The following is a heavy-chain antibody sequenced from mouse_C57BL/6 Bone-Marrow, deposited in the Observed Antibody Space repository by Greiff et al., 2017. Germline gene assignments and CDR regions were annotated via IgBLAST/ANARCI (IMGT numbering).Heavy chain of an antibody. CDR1: GFTFSSYD. CDR3: ARRFDY. J-gene: IGHJ2*01. CDR2: ISSGGTYT. Sequence: DVKLVESGGDLVKPGGSLKLSCAASGFTFSSYDMSWVRQTPDKRLEWVATISSGGTYTYYPDSVKGRVTISRDNAKNTLYLQMSSLKSEDTAMYCCARRFDYWGQGTTLTVSS. V-gene: IGHV5-6*02.